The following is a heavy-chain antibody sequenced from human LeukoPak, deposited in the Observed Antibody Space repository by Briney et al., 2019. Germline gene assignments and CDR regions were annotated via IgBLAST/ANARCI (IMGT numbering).Heavy chain of an antibody. CDR2: IYPGDSDT. V-gene: IGHV5-51*01. CDR3: ARRAKNYYYDTSGSQADY. CDR1: GYRFTSHW. Sequence: GESLKISCKGSGYRFTSHWIGWVRQMPGKGLEWMGIIYPGDSDTRYSPSFQGQVTISADKSISTAYLQWSSLKASDTAMYYCARRAKNYYYDTSGSQADYWGQGTLVTVSS. J-gene: IGHJ4*02. D-gene: IGHD3-22*01.